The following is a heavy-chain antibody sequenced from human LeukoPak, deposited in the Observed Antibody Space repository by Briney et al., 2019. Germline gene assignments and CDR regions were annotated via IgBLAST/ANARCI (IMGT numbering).Heavy chain of an antibody. Sequence: WASVKVSCKASGYTFTSYDINWVRQATGQGLEWMGWMNPNSGNTGYAQKFQGRVTMTRNTSISTAYMELSSLRSEDTAVYDCARSRVWNRLFDPWGQGTLVTVSS. CDR2: MNPNSGNT. D-gene: IGHD1-1*01. CDR3: ARSRVWNRLFDP. V-gene: IGHV1-8*01. CDR1: GYTFTSYD. J-gene: IGHJ5*02.